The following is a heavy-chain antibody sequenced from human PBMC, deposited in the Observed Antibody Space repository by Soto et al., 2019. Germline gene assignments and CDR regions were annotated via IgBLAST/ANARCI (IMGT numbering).Heavy chain of an antibody. J-gene: IGHJ4*02. CDR1: GFTFTNAW. CDR2: IKSKTDGGTT. V-gene: IGHV3-15*01. D-gene: IGHD3-22*01. Sequence: DVQLVESGGGLVRPGESLRLSCAASGFTFTNAWIHWVRQAPGKGLEWVGRIKSKTDGGTTDLAAPVKGRFTLSRDDSKDTVYLQMNSLKSEDSAVYYCIYYYDGGTHVHFDYWGQGTLVTVSS. CDR3: IYYYDGGTHVHFDY.